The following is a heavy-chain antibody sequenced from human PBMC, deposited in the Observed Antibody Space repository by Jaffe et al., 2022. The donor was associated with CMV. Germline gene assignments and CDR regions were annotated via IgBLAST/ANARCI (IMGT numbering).Heavy chain of an antibody. D-gene: IGHD6-19*01. V-gene: IGHV4-39*01. CDR1: GGSISSSSYY. CDR2: IYYSGST. CDR3: ARIVLAVAAPGWFDP. Sequence: QLQLQESGPGLVKPSETLSLTCTVSGGSISSSSYYWGWIRQPPGKGLEWIGSIYYSGSTYYNPSLKSRVTISVDTSKNQFSLKLSSVTAADTAVYYCARIVLAVAAPGWFDPWGQGTLVTVSS. J-gene: IGHJ5*02.